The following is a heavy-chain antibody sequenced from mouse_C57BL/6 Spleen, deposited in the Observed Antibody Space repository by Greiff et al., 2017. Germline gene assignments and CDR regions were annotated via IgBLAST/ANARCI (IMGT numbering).Heavy chain of an antibody. V-gene: IGHV1-52*01. CDR3: ARELITTVVAFDY. Sequence: VQLKQPGAELVRPGSSVKLSCKASGYTFTSYWMHWVKQRPIQGLEWIGNINPSDSETHYNQKFKDKATLTVDKSSSTAYMQLSSLTSEDSAVYYCARELITTVVAFDYWGQGTTLTVSS. CDR2: INPSDSET. J-gene: IGHJ2*01. CDR1: GYTFTSYW. D-gene: IGHD1-1*01.